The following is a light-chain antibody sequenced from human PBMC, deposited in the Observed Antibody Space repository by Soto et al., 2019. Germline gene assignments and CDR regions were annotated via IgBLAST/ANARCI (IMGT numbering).Light chain of an antibody. J-gene: IGLJ1*01. CDR3: GTWDSSLSAGV. V-gene: IGLV1-36*01. Sequence: QSVLTQPPSVSEAPRQRVTISCSGSSSNIGNNAVNWYQQLPGKAPKLLIYYDDLLPSGVSDRFSGSKSGTSASLAISGLQSEDEADYYCGTWDSSLSAGVFGTGTKLTVL. CDR2: YDD. CDR1: SSNIGNNA.